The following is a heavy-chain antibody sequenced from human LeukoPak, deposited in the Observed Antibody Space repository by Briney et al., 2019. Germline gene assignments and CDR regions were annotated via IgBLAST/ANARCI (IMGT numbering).Heavy chain of an antibody. J-gene: IGHJ4*02. CDR2: ISDEDGST. CDR3: TKTPPFPNPDDYYFDN. CDR1: GFTFSSYA. V-gene: IGHV3-23*01. D-gene: IGHD1-1*01. Sequence: AGGSLRLSCAASGFTFSSYAMSWVRQAPGKGLEWVSTISDEDGSTHYADSVKGRFTISRDDSKNTLYLQMNSLRADDTAVYYCTKTPPFPNPDDYYFDNWGQGTLVTVSS.